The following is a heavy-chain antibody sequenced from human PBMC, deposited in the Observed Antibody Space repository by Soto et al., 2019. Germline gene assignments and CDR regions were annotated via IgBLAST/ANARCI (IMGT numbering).Heavy chain of an antibody. V-gene: IGHV4-34*01. CDR1: GGSFSGYY. J-gene: IGHJ5*02. D-gene: IGHD6-13*01. Sequence: PSETLSLTCAVYGGSFSGYYWSWIRQPPGKGLEWIGEINHSGSTNYNPSLKSRVTISVDTSKNQFSLKLSSVTAADTAVYYCARGLIAAAGTGRWFDPWGQGTLVTVSS. CDR2: INHSGST. CDR3: ARGLIAAAGTGRWFDP.